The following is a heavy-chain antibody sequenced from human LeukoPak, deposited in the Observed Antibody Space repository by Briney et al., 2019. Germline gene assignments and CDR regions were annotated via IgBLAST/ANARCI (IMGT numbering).Heavy chain of an antibody. V-gene: IGHV1-18*01. CDR2: ISTYNGNK. D-gene: IGHD4-11*01. Sequence: ASVKVSCKASGYTFTSYGISWERQAPGQGLEWMGWISTYNGNKNYAQKFQVRVTMTTDTSTSTAYMELRSLRSDDTAVYYCARGGRTVTTDYWGQGTLVTVSS. CDR3: ARGGRTVTTDY. CDR1: GYTFTSYG. J-gene: IGHJ4*02.